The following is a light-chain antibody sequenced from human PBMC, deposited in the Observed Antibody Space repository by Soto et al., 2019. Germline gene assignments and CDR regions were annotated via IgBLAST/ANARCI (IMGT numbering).Light chain of an antibody. V-gene: IGKV3-15*01. CDR1: QNIRSS. Sequence: EVVMTQSPASLSASPGERVTLSCRASQNIRSSLAWYQQRPGQAPRLLIYDASPRVTGIPPRFSGGGSGTEFTVTISSLQSEDFAIYYCQQYDIWPPYTFGQGTKVEF. CDR2: DAS. CDR3: QQYDIWPPYT. J-gene: IGKJ2*01.